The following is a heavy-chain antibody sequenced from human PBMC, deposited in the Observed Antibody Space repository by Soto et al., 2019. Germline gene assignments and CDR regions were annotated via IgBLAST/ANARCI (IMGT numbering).Heavy chain of an antibody. CDR1: GGSFSGYY. Sequence: PSETLSLTCAVYGGSFSGYYWSWIRQPPGKGLEWIGEINHSGSTNYNPSLKSRVTISVDTSKNQFSLKLSSVTAADTAVYYCASLLLWFGETDFLGMDVWGQGTTVTVSS. V-gene: IGHV4-34*01. CDR3: ASLLLWFGETDFLGMDV. D-gene: IGHD3-10*01. J-gene: IGHJ6*02. CDR2: INHSGST.